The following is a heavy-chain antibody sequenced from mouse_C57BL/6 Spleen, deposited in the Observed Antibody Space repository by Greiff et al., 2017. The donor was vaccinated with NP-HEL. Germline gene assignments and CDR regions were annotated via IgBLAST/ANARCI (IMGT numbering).Heavy chain of an antibody. J-gene: IGHJ4*01. D-gene: IGHD1-1*01. CDR3: ARDLLLRLGAMDY. Sequence: EVKLVESGGGLVKPGGSLKLSCAASGFTFSDYGMHWVRQAPEKGLEWVAYISSGSSTIYYADTVKGRFTISSDNAKNTLFLQMTSLRSEDTAMYYCARDLLLRLGAMDYWGQGTSVTVSS. V-gene: IGHV5-17*01. CDR2: ISSGSSTI. CDR1: GFTFSDYG.